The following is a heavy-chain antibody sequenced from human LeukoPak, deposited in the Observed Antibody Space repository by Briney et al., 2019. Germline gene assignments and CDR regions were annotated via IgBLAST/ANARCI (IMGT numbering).Heavy chain of an antibody. CDR3: ARVGYDFWSGYYGYFDY. D-gene: IGHD3-3*01. Sequence: PSETLSLTCTVSGGSISSGGYYWSWIRQPPGKGLEWIGYIYHSGSTYYNPSLKSRVTISVDRSKNQYSLKLSSVTAADTAVYYCARVGYDFWSGYYGYFDYWGQGTLVTVSS. J-gene: IGHJ4*02. CDR1: GGSISSGGYY. CDR2: IYHSGST. V-gene: IGHV4-30-2*01.